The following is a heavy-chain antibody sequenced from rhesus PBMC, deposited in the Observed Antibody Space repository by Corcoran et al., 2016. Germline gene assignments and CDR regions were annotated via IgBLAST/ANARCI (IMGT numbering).Heavy chain of an antibody. V-gene: IGHV1-198*02. CDR2: IIPLVGIT. D-gene: IGHD4-23*01. CDR3: ATSMNTVTTWGYGLDS. CDR1: GFTFGSYA. J-gene: IGHJ6*01. Sequence: QVQLVQSGAEVKKPGASVKVSCKASGFTFGSYAINWVRQAPGPGLAWRGVIIPLVGITNYAEKVQGRVTITADTSTSTAYMELSSLRSEDTAVYYCATSMNTVTTWGYGLDSWGQGVVVTVSS.